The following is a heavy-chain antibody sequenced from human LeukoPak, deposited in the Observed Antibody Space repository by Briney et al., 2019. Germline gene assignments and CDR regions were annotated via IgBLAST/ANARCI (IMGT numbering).Heavy chain of an antibody. J-gene: IGHJ6*03. CDR1: GGSFNGYY. Sequence: SETLSLTCAVYGGSFNGYYWSWIRQPPGKGLEWIGEINHSGSTNYNPSLKSRVTISVDTSKNQFSLNLSSVTAADTAVYYCARAKGYDYYYYYYYMDVWGKGTTVTISS. CDR3: ARAKGYDYYYYYYYMDV. CDR2: INHSGST. D-gene: IGHD3-3*01. V-gene: IGHV4-34*01.